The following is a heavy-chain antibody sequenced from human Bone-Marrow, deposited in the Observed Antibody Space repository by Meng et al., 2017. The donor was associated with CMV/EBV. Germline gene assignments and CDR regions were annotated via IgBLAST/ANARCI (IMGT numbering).Heavy chain of an antibody. D-gene: IGHD3-10*01. CDR2: IYYSGST. J-gene: IGHJ6*02. CDR1: GGSISSYY. CDR3: ARAGSAMVRGGKGAIFYYYGMDV. V-gene: IGHV4-59*01. Sequence: GSLRLSCTVSGGSISSYYWSWIRQPPGKGLEWIGYIYYSGSTNYNPPLKSRVTISVDTSKNQFSLKLSSVTAADTAVYYCARAGSAMVRGGKGAIFYYYGMDVWGQGPTVTVAS.